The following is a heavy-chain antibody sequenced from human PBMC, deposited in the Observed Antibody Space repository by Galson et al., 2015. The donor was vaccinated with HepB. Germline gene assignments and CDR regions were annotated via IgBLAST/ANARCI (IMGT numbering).Heavy chain of an antibody. CDR2: IIPILGIA. J-gene: IGHJ5*02. CDR3: ASGELVGATGGWFDP. Sequence: SVKVSCKASGGTFSSYAISWVRQAPGQGLEWMGRIIPILGIANYAQKFQGRVTITADKSTSTAYMELSSLRSEDTAVYYCASGELVGATGGWFDPWGQGTLVTVSS. CDR1: GGTFSSYA. D-gene: IGHD1-26*01. V-gene: IGHV1-69*04.